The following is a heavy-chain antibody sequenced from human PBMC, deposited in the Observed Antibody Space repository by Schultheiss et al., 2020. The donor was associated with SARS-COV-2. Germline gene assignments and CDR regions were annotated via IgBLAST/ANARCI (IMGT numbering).Heavy chain of an antibody. CDR1: GGSISSYY. Sequence: SETLSLTCTVSGGSISSYYWSWIRQPAGKGLEWIGRIYTSGSTNYNPSLKSRVTISVDTSKNQFSLKLSSVTAADTAVYYCARAFTIFGVVTTFDYWGQGTLVTVSS. CDR3: ARAFTIFGVVTTFDY. V-gene: IGHV4-4*07. CDR2: IYTSGST. D-gene: IGHD3-3*01. J-gene: IGHJ4*02.